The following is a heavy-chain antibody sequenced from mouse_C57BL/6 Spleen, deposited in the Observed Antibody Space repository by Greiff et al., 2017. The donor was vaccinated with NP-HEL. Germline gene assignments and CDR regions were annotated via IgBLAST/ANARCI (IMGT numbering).Heavy chain of an antibody. CDR1: GYTFTSYW. CDR3: ARRDSNLDY. CDR2: IDPSDSYT. J-gene: IGHJ2*01. D-gene: IGHD2-5*01. Sequence: VQLQQPGAELVMPGASVKLSCKASGYTFTSYWMHWVKQRPGQGLEWIGGIDPSDSYTNYNQKFKGKSTLTVDKSSSTAYMQLSSLTSEDSAVYYCARRDSNLDYWGQGTTLTVSS. V-gene: IGHV1-69*01.